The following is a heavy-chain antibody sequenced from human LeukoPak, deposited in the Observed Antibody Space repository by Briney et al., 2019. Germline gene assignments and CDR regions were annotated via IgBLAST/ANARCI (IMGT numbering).Heavy chain of an antibody. CDR3: ARKGYDCVWGSYRFGPLFY. V-gene: IGHV1-2*02. CDR1: GYTFTGYY. Sequence: ASVKVSCKASGYTFTGYYMHWVRQAPGQGLEWMGWINPNSGGTNYAQKFQGRGTMTRDTSISTAYMELSRLRSDDTAVYYCARKGYDCVWGSYRFGPLFYWGQGTLVTVSS. J-gene: IGHJ4*02. CDR2: INPNSGGT. D-gene: IGHD3-16*02.